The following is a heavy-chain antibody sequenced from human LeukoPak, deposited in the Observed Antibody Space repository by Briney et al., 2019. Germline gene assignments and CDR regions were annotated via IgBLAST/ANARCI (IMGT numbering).Heavy chain of an antibody. CDR1: GGSIINSNW. D-gene: IGHD3-22*01. Sequence: SGTLSLTCAVSGGSIINSNWWSWVRQPPGKGLEWIGYIYHSGSTYYNPSLKSRVTASVDRSKNQFSLKLSSVTAAGTAVYYCARALTHDYYDSSGYSYFDYWGQGTLVTVSS. CDR2: IYHSGST. CDR3: ARALTHDYYDSSGYSYFDY. V-gene: IGHV4-4*02. J-gene: IGHJ4*02.